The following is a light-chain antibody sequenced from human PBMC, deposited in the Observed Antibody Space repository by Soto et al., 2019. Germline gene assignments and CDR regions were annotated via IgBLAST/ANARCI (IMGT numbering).Light chain of an antibody. J-gene: IGLJ1*01. Sequence: QSALTQPASMSGSPGQSITISCTGSSSDVGAYNYDSWYQQCRPGEAPKLIIYDVSHRPAGVSTRFSGAKSGNTASLTISGLQTEDEADYYCSSYTRAATYVFGTGTKLTVL. CDR1: SSDVGAYNY. CDR3: SSYTRAATYV. V-gene: IGLV2-14*03. CDR2: DVS.